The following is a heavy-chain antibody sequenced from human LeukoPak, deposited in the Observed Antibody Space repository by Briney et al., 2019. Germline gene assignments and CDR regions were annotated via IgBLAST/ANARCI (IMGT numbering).Heavy chain of an antibody. V-gene: IGHV3-7*03. CDR2: MKQDGSEK. D-gene: IGHD5-24*01. CDR3: ARLGPGGMATITN. Sequence: PGGSLRLSCAASGFTFSSYWMSWDRQAPGKGLEWVANMKQDGSEKYYVDSVKGRFTISRDNAKNSLYLQMNSLRAEDTAVYYCARLGPGGMATITNWGQGTLVTVSS. CDR1: GFTFSSYW. J-gene: IGHJ4*02.